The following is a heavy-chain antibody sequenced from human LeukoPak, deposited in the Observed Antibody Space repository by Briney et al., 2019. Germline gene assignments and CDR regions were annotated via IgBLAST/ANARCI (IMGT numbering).Heavy chain of an antibody. V-gene: IGHV3-49*04. Sequence: GGSLRLSCTASGFTFGDYAMNWVRQAPGKGLEWVGFIRSKAYGGTTEYAASVKGRFTISRDDSKSIAYLQMNSLKTEDTAVYYCTRITMIRDPYFDYWGQGTLVTVSS. D-gene: IGHD3-10*01. CDR3: TRITMIRDPYFDY. CDR1: GFTFGDYA. CDR2: IRSKAYGGTT. J-gene: IGHJ4*02.